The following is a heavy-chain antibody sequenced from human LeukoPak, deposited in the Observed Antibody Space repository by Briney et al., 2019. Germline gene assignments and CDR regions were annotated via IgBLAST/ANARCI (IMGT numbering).Heavy chain of an antibody. CDR3: ATMGIGYCSGGSCYYGDN. Sequence: ASVKVSCKASGYTFTSYDINWVRQATGQGLEWMGWMNPNSGNTGYAQKFQGRVTMTRNTSISTAYMELSSLRSEDTAVYYCATMGIGYCSGGSCYYGDNWGQGTLVTVSS. V-gene: IGHV1-8*02. J-gene: IGHJ4*02. D-gene: IGHD2-15*01. CDR1: GYTFTSYD. CDR2: MNPNSGNT.